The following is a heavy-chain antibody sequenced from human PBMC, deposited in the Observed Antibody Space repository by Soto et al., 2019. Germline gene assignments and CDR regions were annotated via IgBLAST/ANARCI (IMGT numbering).Heavy chain of an antibody. J-gene: IGHJ4*02. V-gene: IGHV1-8*01. CDR2: MNPNSGNT. CDR1: GYTFTSYE. Sequence: QVQLVQSGAEVKKPGASVKVSCKASGYTFTSYEINWVRQATGQGLEWMGWMNPNSGNTGYAQKFQGRVTMTRNTSISTADMELRSLRPEDTAVDYCARGQAGYSSGWSPNDYWGQGTLVTVSS. D-gene: IGHD6-19*01. CDR3: ARGQAGYSSGWSPNDY.